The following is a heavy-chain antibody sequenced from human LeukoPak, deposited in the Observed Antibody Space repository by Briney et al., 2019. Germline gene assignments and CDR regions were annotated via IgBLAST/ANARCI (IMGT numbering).Heavy chain of an antibody. CDR3: TRDRNYYDGSGYYLY. J-gene: IGHJ4*02. D-gene: IGHD3-22*01. V-gene: IGHV3-7*01. CDR1: GFTFATYW. Sequence: PGGSLRLSCAASGFTFATYWMSWVRQAPGKGLEWVATIKQDGSEKYYVNSVKGRFTISRDNAKNSLYVQMNSLRAEDTAVYYCTRDRNYYDGSGYYLYWGQGTLVTVSS. CDR2: IKQDGSEK.